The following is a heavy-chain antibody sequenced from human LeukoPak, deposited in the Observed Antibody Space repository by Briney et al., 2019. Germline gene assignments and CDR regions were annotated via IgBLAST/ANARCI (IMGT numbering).Heavy chain of an antibody. CDR2: IYHSGST. CDR3: AREGDNWFDP. CDR1: GGSISSGGYS. J-gene: IGHJ5*02. V-gene: IGHV4-30-2*01. Sequence: SETLSLTCAVSGGSISSGGYSWSWIRQPPGKGLEWIGYIYHSGSTYYNPSPKSRVTISVDRSKNQFSLKLSSVTAADTAVYYCAREGDNWFDPWGQGTLVTVPS.